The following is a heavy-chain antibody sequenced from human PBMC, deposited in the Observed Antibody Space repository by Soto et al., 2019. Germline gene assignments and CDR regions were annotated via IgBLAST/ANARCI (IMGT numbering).Heavy chain of an antibody. CDR2: IYYSGST. CDR1: GGSISSSSYY. Sequence: PSETLSLTCTVSGGSISSSSYYWGWIRQPPGKGLEWIGSIYYSGSTYYNPSLKSRVTISVDTSKNQFSLKLSSVTAADTAVYYCARQEAGIFDYWGQGTLVTVSS. V-gene: IGHV4-39*01. D-gene: IGHD6-13*01. J-gene: IGHJ4*02. CDR3: ARQEAGIFDY.